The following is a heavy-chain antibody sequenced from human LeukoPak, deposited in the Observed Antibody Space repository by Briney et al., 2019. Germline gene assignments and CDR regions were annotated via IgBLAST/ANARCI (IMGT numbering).Heavy chain of an antibody. V-gene: IGHV3-23*01. J-gene: IGHJ4*02. CDR3: AKDPGYTHGYYFDF. CDR2: ITGSSGSR. D-gene: IGHD5-18*01. Sequence: PGGSLRLSCAASGFTFSNHAMSWVRQAPGKGLEWVSGITGSSGSRYYTDSVKGRFTISRDNSKNTLYLQMNSLRAEDTAVYYCAKDPGYTHGYYFDFWGQGTLLTVSS. CDR1: GFTFSNHA.